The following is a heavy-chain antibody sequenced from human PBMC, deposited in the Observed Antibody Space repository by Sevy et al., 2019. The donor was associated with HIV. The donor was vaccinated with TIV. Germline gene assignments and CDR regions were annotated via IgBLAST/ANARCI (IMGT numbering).Heavy chain of an antibody. V-gene: IGHV3-21*01. CDR1: GFTFSTST. CDR2: MTSSGSYI. CDR3: VRDGWNY. Sequence: LSLTCAASGFTFSTSTMNWVRQAPGKGLEWVSLMTSSGSYILYADSVKGRFTISRDNAKNSVFLQMNSLRVEDTAVYYCVRDGWNYWGQGTLVTVSS. J-gene: IGHJ4*02. D-gene: IGHD2-15*01.